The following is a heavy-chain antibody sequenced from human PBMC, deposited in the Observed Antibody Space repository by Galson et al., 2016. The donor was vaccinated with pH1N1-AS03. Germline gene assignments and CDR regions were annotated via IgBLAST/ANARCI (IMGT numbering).Heavy chain of an antibody. CDR2: IKSDEYDT. D-gene: IGHD6-19*01. CDR1: GFTFTNHW. Sequence: SLRLSCAASGFTFTNHWMHWVRQVPGKGLMWVSGIKSDEYDTRYADSVKGRFAISRDDAKNTLYLQMNSLRPEDTAVYYCAKQVYRGVWLLDSWGQGTLVTVSS. J-gene: IGHJ4*02. V-gene: IGHV3-74*01. CDR3: AKQVYRGVWLLDS.